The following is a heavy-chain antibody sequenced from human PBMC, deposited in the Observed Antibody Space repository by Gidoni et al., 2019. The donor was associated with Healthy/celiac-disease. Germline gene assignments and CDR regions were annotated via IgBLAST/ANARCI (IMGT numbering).Heavy chain of an antibody. V-gene: IGHV3-33*01. CDR1: GFPFSSYG. Sequence: QVQLVESGGGVVQPGRSLRLSCAAAGFPFSSYGMHWVRQAPGKGLEWGAVIWYDGSNKYYADSVKGRFTISRDNSKNTLYLQMNSLRAEDTAVYYCARDLIAAADNRYFDLWGRGTLVTVSS. J-gene: IGHJ2*01. D-gene: IGHD6-13*01. CDR3: ARDLIAAADNRYFDL. CDR2: IWYDGSNK.